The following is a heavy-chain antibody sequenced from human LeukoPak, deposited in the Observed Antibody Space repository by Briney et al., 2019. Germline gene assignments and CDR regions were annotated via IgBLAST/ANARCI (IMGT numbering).Heavy chain of an antibody. Sequence: PSGTLSLTCAVSGASISSGYWWSWVRQPPGKGLEWIGNIYYSGSTYYNPSLKSRVTISVDTSKNHFSLKLSSVTAADTAVYYCARLVAVAGVFDYWGQGTLVTVSS. D-gene: IGHD6-19*01. V-gene: IGHV4-4*02. J-gene: IGHJ4*02. CDR2: IYYSGST. CDR3: ARLVAVAGVFDY. CDR1: GASISSGYW.